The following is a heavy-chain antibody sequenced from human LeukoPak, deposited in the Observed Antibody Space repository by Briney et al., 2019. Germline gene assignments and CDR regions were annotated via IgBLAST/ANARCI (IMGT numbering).Heavy chain of an antibody. D-gene: IGHD2-2*02. CDR1: GFTFSTYR. CDR2: ITGSGYSI. V-gene: IGHV3-21*01. CDR3: ATDTSY. Sequence: GGSLRLSCAASGFTFSTYRMNWVRQVPGKGLEWVSSITGSGYSIYYADSLKGRFTISRDNAKSSLYLQMNSLTADDTAVYYCATDTSYWGQGTLVTVSS. J-gene: IGHJ4*02.